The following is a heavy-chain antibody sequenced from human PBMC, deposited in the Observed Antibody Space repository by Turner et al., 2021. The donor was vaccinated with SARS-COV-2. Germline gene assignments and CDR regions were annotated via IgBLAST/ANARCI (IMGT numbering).Heavy chain of an antibody. D-gene: IGHD6-13*01. CDR2: ISYDGSNK. CDR3: AKDLGQLDWFDP. V-gene: IGHV3-30*18. CDR1: GFTFSSYG. Sequence: GQLVESGGGVVQPVWSLRRPCAASGFTFSSYGMHWVRQAPGKGLEWVAVISYDGSNKYYADSVKGRFTISRDNSKNTLYLQMNSLRAEDTAVYYCAKDLGQLDWFDPWGQGTLVTVSS. J-gene: IGHJ5*02.